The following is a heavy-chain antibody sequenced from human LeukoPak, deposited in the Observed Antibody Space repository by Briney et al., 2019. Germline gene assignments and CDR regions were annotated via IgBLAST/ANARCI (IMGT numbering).Heavy chain of an antibody. CDR1: GFSFRNFA. D-gene: IGHD3-16*01. J-gene: IGHJ4*02. CDR3: AKGRGSGTWAKGY. CDR2: IGGRGDAS. Sequence: GGSLRLSCGASGFSFRNFAMSWVRQAPGKGLEWVSLIGGRGDASYYADSVKGRFTISRDNSKNTLFLQMSSLRAEDTAVYYCAKGRGSGTWAKGYWGQGTLVTVSS. V-gene: IGHV3-23*01.